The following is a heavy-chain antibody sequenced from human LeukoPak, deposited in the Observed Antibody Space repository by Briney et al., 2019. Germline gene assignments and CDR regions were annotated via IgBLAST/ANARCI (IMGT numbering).Heavy chain of an antibody. CDR3: AKHPATFYYDSSGYYPNFDY. D-gene: IGHD3-22*01. J-gene: IGHJ4*02. CDR1: GFTFSSYA. Sequence: GGSLRLSCAASGFTFSSYAMSWVRQAPGKGLEWVSAISGSGGSTYYADSVKGRFTISRDNSKNTLYLQMNGLRAEDTAVYYCAKHPATFYYDSSGYYPNFDYWGQGTLVTVSS. CDR2: ISGSGGST. V-gene: IGHV3-23*01.